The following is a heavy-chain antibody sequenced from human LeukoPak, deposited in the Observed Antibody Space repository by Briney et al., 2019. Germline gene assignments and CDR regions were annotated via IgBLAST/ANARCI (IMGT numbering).Heavy chain of an antibody. D-gene: IGHD5-18*01. V-gene: IGHV3-21*01. CDR2: ISSSSSYI. Sequence: GSLRLSCAASGFTFSSYSMNWVRQAPGKGLEWVSSISSSSSYIYYADSVKGRFTISRDNAKNSLYLQMNSLRAEDTAVYYCARVERGYSYGSSDFDYWGQGTLVTVSS. CDR1: GFTFSSYS. J-gene: IGHJ4*02. CDR3: ARVERGYSYGSSDFDY.